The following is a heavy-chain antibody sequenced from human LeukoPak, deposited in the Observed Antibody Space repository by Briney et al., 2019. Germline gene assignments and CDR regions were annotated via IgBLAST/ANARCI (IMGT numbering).Heavy chain of an antibody. CDR1: GFTFSSYE. D-gene: IGHD1-1*01. CDR3: ARRGAGTGTTDY. V-gene: IGHV3-48*03. J-gene: IGHJ4*02. Sequence: GGSLRLPCSVSGFTFSSYEMNWVRQAPGKGLEWISYITGSGDTIYYADSVKGRFTISRDNAKNSLYLQMNGLRAEDTAVYYCARRGAGTGTTDYWGQGTLVTVSS. CDR2: ITGSGDTI.